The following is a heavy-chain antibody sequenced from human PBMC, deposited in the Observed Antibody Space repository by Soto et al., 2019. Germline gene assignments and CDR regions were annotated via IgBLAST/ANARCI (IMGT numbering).Heavy chain of an antibody. J-gene: IGHJ6*04. CDR1: GGCISSNW. CDR3: AKFTSASSDYYNHYGLDG. D-gene: IGHD6-6*01. Sequence: PSETLSRTCFVSGGCISSNWWCWLSPPPAHGIEWTGYRDKGGNTNYNPALKRRVTISVDASKNTFSLKLSSVTAAATSVYYCAKFTSASSDYYNHYGLDGWGKGTTV. CDR2: RDKGGNT. V-gene: IGHV4-59*01.